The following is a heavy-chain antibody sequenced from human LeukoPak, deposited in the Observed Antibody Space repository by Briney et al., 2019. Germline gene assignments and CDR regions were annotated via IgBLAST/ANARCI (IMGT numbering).Heavy chain of an antibody. J-gene: IGHJ4*02. CDR2: ISDDGGST. V-gene: IGHV3-23*01. CDR3: AKNLQYCSSTSCPHGY. D-gene: IGHD2-2*01. CDR1: GFTFGSFA. Sequence: GGSLRLSCAASGFTFGSFAMSWVRQPPGEGLEWVASISDDGGSTYYADSVKGRFTISRDNFKNTLYLQMNSLRAEDTAIYYCAKNLQYCSSTSCPHGYWGQRTLVTVSS.